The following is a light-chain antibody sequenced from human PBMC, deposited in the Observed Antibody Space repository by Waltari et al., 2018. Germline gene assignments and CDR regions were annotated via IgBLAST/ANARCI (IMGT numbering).Light chain of an antibody. CDR3: QQSFRTPIT. CDR1: RNIGNS. J-gene: IGKJ5*01. Sequence: DIQLTQFPSPLSASVGDRVTITCRASRNIGNSLHWYQQNPGRAPRLLIYSASTLQSGVPSRFSGSGSGTNFTLTINSLRPEDFATYYCQQSFRTPITFGQGTRLE. CDR2: SAS. V-gene: IGKV1-39*01.